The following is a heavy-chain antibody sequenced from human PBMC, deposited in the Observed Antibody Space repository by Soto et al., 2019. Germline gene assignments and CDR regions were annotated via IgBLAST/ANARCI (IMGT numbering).Heavy chain of an antibody. J-gene: IGHJ4*02. CDR2: ISTYNGET. Sequence: GASVKVSCKTSGYTFTNFDITWVRQASGQALEWMGWISTYNGETNYAQNVQDRVTMTTDTSTSTAYMELNSLRAEDTAVYYCAKEGYYETPNFDLWGQGTLVTVSS. CDR1: GYTFTNFD. CDR3: AKEGYYETPNFDL. D-gene: IGHD3-22*01. V-gene: IGHV1-18*01.